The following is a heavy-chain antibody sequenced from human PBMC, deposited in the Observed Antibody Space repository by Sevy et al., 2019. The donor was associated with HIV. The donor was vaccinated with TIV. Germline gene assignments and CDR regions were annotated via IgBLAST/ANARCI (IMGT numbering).Heavy chain of an antibody. CDR1: GFTFRTYA. Sequence: GGSLRLSCAASGFTFRTYAMTWVRQAPGKGLDWVSAISGSGASTYYADSVKGRFTISRDNSKNRLYLQMNSLRAEDTAVYYCAKEGGGYNYDSSGLLDNWGQGTLVTVSS. CDR2: ISGSGAST. D-gene: IGHD3-22*01. CDR3: AKEGGGYNYDSSGLLDN. V-gene: IGHV3-23*01. J-gene: IGHJ4*02.